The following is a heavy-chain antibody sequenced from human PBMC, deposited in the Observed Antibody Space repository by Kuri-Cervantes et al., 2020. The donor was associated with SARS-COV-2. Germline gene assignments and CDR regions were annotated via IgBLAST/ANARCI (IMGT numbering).Heavy chain of an antibody. V-gene: IGHV3-49*04. J-gene: IGHJ1*01. CDR1: GFTFSGHW. Sequence: GESLKISCAASGFTFSGHWIHWVRQAPGKGLEWVGFIRSKAYGGTTEYAASVKGRFTISRDDSKSIAYLQMNSLKTEDTAVYYCTRDPGPYYYDSSGTPEYFQHWGQGTLVTVSS. D-gene: IGHD3-22*01. CDR2: IRSKAYGGTT. CDR3: TRDPGPYYYDSSGTPEYFQH.